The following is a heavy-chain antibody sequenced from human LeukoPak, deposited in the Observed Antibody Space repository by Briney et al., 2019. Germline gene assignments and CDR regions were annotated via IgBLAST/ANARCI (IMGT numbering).Heavy chain of an antibody. CDR1: GFTVSSNY. V-gene: IGHV3-53*01. D-gene: IGHD3-10*01. CDR3: ARVLSGSGSYYGVYYYYYMDV. CDR2: IYSGGST. Sequence: GGSLRLSCAASGFTVSSNYMSWVRQAPGKGLEWVSVIYSGGSTYYADSVKGRFTISRDNSKNTLYLQMNSLRAEDTAVYYCARVLSGSGSYYGVYYYYYMDVWGKGTTVTISS. J-gene: IGHJ6*03.